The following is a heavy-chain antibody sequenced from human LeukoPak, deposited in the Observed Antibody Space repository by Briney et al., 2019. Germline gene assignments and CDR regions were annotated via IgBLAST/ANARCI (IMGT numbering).Heavy chain of an antibody. CDR3: AREGSSGWYYYYYYYMDV. Sequence: PGGSLRLSCAASGFTFCIYWMHCVREAPGKRLVWVSRINSDGSSTSYADSVEGRFTISRDNAKNTLYLQMNSLRAEDTAVYYCAREGSSGWYYYYYYYMDVWGKGTTVTVSS. D-gene: IGHD6-19*01. V-gene: IGHV3-74*01. CDR2: INSDGSST. CDR1: GFTFCIYW. J-gene: IGHJ6*03.